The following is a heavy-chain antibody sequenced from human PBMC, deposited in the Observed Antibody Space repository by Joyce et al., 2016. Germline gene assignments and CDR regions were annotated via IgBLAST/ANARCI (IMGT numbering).Heavy chain of an antibody. Sequence: EVQLVESGGGLVQPGGSLRLSCAASGFSFSGYWIHWVRQAPGKGLVWVSRMNTDGSSTRFAASVKGRFTISRDNAKNTLYLQMNSLRAEDTAVYYCVRGISARPGGPNWFDPWGQGTLVTVSS. CDR2: MNTDGSST. J-gene: IGHJ5*02. CDR1: GFSFSGYW. D-gene: IGHD6-6*01. CDR3: VRGISARPGGPNWFDP. V-gene: IGHV3-74*01.